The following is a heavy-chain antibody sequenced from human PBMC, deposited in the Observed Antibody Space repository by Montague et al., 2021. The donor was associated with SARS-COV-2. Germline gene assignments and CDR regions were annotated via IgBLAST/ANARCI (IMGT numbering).Heavy chain of an antibody. CDR3: ARAVIYGGYAFAYFDF. J-gene: IGHJ4*02. CDR1: GGSISSGGYY. V-gene: IGHV4-31*03. CDR2: IYYSGST. D-gene: IGHD5-12*01. Sequence: TLSLTCTVSGGSISSGGYYWSWIRQHPGKGLEWIGYIYYSGSTYYNPSLKSRVTISVDTSKNQFSLKLSSVTAADTAVCYCARAVIYGGYAFAYFDFWGQGVLVTVSS.